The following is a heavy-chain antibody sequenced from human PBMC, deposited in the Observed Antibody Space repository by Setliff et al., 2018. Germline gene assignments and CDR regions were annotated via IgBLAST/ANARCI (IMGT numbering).Heavy chain of an antibody. D-gene: IGHD2-15*01. CDR1: GGTFSSYA. V-gene: IGHV1-69*10. CDR3: ARGGRDIVVVVAANYYYYMDV. J-gene: IGHJ6*03. Sequence: GASVKVSCKASGGTFSSYAISWVRQAPGQGLEWMGGIIPILGIANYAQKFQGRVTITADKSTSTAYMELSSLRSEDPAVYYCARGGRDIVVVVAANYYYYMDVWGKGTTVTVSS. CDR2: IIPILGIA.